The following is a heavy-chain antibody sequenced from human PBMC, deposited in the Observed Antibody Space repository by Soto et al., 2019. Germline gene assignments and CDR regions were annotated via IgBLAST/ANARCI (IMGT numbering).Heavy chain of an antibody. CDR1: GFTFSSYS. CDR3: ARLGGSYRNDAFDI. V-gene: IGHV3-21*01. D-gene: IGHD1-26*01. J-gene: IGHJ3*02. CDR2: ISSSSSYI. Sequence: EVQLVESGGGLVKPGGSLRLSCAASGFTFSSYSMNWVRQAPGKGLEWVSSISSSSSYIYYADSVKGRFTISRDNAKNSLYLQMNSLRAEDTAVYYCARLGGSYRNDAFDIWGQGTMVTVSS.